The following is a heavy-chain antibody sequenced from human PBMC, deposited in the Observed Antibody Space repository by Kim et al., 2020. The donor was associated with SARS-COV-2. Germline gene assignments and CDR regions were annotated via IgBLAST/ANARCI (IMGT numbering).Heavy chain of an antibody. CDR2: IVVGSGNT. J-gene: IGHJ3*02. CDR3: AAGAYYYDSSGPTDAFDI. D-gene: IGHD3-22*01. Sequence: SVKVSCKASGFTFTSSAVQWVRQARGQRLEWIGWIVVGSGNTNYAQKFQERVTITRDMSTSTAYMELSSLRSEDTAVYYCAAGAYYYDSSGPTDAFDIWGQGTMVTVSS. V-gene: IGHV1-58*01. CDR1: GFTFTSSA.